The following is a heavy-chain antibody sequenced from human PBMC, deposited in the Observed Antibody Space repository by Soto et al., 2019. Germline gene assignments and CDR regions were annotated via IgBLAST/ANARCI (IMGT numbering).Heavy chain of an antibody. CDR3: AREGFQTTITIFGVVNAAPSWFDP. CDR2: IYYSGST. CDR1: GGSISSGDYY. J-gene: IGHJ5*02. Sequence: SETLSLTCTVSGGSISSGDYYWSWIRQPPGKGLEWIGYIYYSGSTYYNPSLKSRVTISVDTSKNQFSLKLSSVTAADTAVYYCAREGFQTTITIFGVVNAAPSWFDPWGQGDLVTVSS. D-gene: IGHD3-3*01. V-gene: IGHV4-30-4*01.